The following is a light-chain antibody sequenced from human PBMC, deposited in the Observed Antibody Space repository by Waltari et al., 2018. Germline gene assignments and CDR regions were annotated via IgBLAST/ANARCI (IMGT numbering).Light chain of an antibody. V-gene: IGLV2-23*02. CDR3: LSYSGRSDYV. CDR2: GVS. J-gene: IGLJ1*01. CDR1: STNVGGYNL. Sequence: QSALTQPASVSGSPGQAITISCTGTSTNVGGYNLVSWYRQYPGKVPGLMIFGVSERPSGISNRLSGSKSGNTATLTISGLQAEDEADYYCLSYSGRSDYVFGTGTRV.